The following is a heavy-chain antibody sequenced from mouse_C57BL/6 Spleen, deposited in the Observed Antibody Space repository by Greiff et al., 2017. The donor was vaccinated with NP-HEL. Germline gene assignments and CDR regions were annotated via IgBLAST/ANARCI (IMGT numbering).Heavy chain of an antibody. Sequence: VQLQQSGPELVKPGASVKISCKASGYAFSSSWMNWVKQRPGKGLEWIGRIYPGGGDTNYNGKFKGRVTLSADKSSSTSYMQLSSLTSECSAVSFCARSSRYAWFAGWGKGTLVTVSA. CDR1: GYAFSSSW. CDR3: ARSSRYAWFAG. J-gene: IGHJ3*01. V-gene: IGHV1-82*01. CDR2: IYPGGGDT. D-gene: IGHD1-1*01.